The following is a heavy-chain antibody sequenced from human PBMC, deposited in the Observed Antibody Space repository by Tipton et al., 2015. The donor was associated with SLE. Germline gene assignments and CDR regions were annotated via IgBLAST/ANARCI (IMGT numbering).Heavy chain of an antibody. CDR2: IRSKAYGGTI. J-gene: IGHJ3*02. V-gene: IGHV3-49*04. CDR1: GFTFGDYA. D-gene: IGHD6-19*01. Sequence: SLRLSCTASGFTFGDYAMSWVRQAPGKGLEWVGFIRSKAYGGTIEYAASVKGRFTISRDDSKSIAYLQMNSLKTEDTAVYSCTRYTSGWSAFDIWGQGTMVTVSS. CDR3: TRYTSGWSAFDI.